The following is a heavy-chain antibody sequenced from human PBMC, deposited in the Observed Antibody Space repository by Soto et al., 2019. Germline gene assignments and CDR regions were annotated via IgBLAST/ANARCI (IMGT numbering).Heavy chain of an antibody. J-gene: IGHJ4*02. Sequence: PSETLSLTCTVSGDSISNYHWTWIRQPPGKGLEWIGCFYNSGNTNYNPSLKSRVTISVDTSNNQFSLRVNSVTAADTAVYYCANSGPLYSAVTSRDHWGPGVLVTVSS. V-gene: IGHV4-59*01. CDR2: FYNSGNT. CDR3: ANSGPLYSAVTSRDH. D-gene: IGHD1-26*01. CDR1: GDSISNYH.